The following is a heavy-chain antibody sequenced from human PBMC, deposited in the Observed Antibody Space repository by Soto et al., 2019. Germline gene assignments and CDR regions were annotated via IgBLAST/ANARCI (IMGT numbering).Heavy chain of an antibody. CDR1: GFTFSSYA. D-gene: IGHD5-12*01. CDR2: ISGSGGST. J-gene: IGHJ4*02. Sequence: PGGSLRLSCAASGFTFSSYAMSWVRQAPGKGLEWVSAISGSGGSTYYADSVKGRFTISRDNSKNTLYLQMNSLRAEDTAVYYCAKPYYSGYDYWDYFDYWGQGTLVTVSS. V-gene: IGHV3-23*01. CDR3: AKPYYSGYDYWDYFDY.